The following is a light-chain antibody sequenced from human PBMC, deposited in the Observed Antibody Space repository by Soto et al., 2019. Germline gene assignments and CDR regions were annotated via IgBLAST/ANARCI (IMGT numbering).Light chain of an antibody. V-gene: IGLV4-69*01. J-gene: IGLJ1*01. CDR1: SGHSNYA. CDR3: QTWGTGIRV. CDR2: VNSDGSH. Sequence: QPVLTQSPSASASLGASVKLTCTLSSGHSNYAIAWHQQQPEKCPRYLMKVNSDGSHRKGDGIPDRFSGSSSGAQRYLTISSLQSEDEADYYCQTWGTGIRVFGTGTKLTVL.